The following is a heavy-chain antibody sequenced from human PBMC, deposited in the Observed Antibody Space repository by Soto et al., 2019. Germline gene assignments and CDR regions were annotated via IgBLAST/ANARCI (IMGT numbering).Heavy chain of an antibody. D-gene: IGHD2-2*01. J-gene: IGHJ6*02. CDR1: GYTFTSSD. Sequence: ASVKVSCKDSGYTFTSSDLKWVRPATGQGLEWMGWMNPNSGNTGYAQKFQGRVTMTRNTSISTAYMELSSLRSEDTAVYYCARGIRCSSTSCHVRYFGWLIPDYYNYRMDVWSQGTTVT. CDR3: ARGIRCSSTSCHVRYFGWLIPDYYNYRMDV. CDR2: MNPNSGNT. V-gene: IGHV1-8*01.